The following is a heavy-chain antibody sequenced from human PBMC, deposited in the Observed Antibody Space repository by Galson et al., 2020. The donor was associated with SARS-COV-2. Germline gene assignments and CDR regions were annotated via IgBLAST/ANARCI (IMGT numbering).Heavy chain of an antibody. CDR1: GYTFTSYY. CDR3: ARDRSDCSGGTCYYFDY. J-gene: IGHJ4*02. D-gene: IGHD2-15*01. V-gene: IGHV1-46*01. CDR2: INPSGGST. Sequence: ASVKVSCKASGYTFTSYYMHWVRQAPGQGLEWMGIINPSGGSTSYAQKFQGRVTMTRDTSTSTVYMELSSLRSEDTAVYYCARDRSDCSGGTCYYFDYWGQGTLVTVSS.